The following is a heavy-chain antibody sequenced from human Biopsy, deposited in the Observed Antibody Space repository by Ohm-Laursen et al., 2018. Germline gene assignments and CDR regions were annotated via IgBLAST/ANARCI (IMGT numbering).Heavy chain of an antibody. V-gene: IGHV4-34*01. CDR1: GGSFNGYF. J-gene: IGHJ6*02. CDR2: ITQSGST. D-gene: IGHD6-13*01. Sequence: SDTLSLTCAVYGGSFNGYFWSWIRQPPGKGLEWIGDITQSGSTNYSPSLKSRVTISVDTAKKQFSLSLRSVTAADTAVYYCARVPLPGIGAAYQGRFLYGMDVWGQGTTVPVSS. CDR3: ARVPLPGIGAAYQGRFLYGMDV.